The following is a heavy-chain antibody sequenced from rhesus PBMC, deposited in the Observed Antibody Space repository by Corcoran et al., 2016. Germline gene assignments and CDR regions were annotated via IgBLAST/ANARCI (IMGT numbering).Heavy chain of an antibody. CDR2: MGGSSGST. CDR1: VGSISGYW. Sequence: QVQLQESGPGLVKPSETLSLTCAVSVGSISGYWWAWIRQPPGRGLEWIGYMGGSSGSTYYNPSLKSRVTISTDTSKNQFSLKLSSVTAADTAVYYCAITREGSGWYTSEYFEFWGQGALVTVSS. V-gene: IGHV4-165*01. CDR3: AITREGSGWYTSEYFEF. J-gene: IGHJ1*01. D-gene: IGHD6-31*01.